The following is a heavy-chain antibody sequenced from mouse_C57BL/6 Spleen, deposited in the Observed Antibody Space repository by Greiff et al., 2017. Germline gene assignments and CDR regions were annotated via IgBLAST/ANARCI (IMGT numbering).Heavy chain of an antibody. J-gene: IGHJ4*01. CDR3: ARDQGTVVAKNYAMDY. CDR2: ISDGGSYT. V-gene: IGHV5-4*01. Sequence: EVKLVESGGGLVKPGGSLKLSCAASGFTFSSYAMSWVRQTPEKRLEWVATISDGGSYTYYPDNVKGRFTISRDNAKNNLYLQMSHLKSEDTAMXYCARDQGTVVAKNYAMDYWGQGTSVTVSS. D-gene: IGHD1-1*01. CDR1: GFTFSSYA.